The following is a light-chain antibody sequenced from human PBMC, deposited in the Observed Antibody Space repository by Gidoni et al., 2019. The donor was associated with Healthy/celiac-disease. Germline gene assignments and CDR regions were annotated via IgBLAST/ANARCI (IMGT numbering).Light chain of an antibody. Sequence: EIVLTQSPATLSFSPGERATLSCRASQSVSSYLGWYQQKPGQAPRLLIYDASNRATGIPARFSGSGSGTDCTLTTSSLEPEDFAVYYCQQRSNWPPIFTFGPGTKVDIK. CDR3: QQRSNWPPIFT. CDR2: DAS. CDR1: QSVSSY. J-gene: IGKJ3*01. V-gene: IGKV3-11*01.